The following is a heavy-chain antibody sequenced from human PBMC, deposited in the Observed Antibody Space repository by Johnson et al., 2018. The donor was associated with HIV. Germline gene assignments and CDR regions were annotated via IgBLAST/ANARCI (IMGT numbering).Heavy chain of an antibody. V-gene: IGHV3-23*04. CDR3: ARWGRKDRRDAFDI. Sequence: VQLVESGGGLVQPGGSLRLSCAASGFTFSSYAMNWVRQAPGKGLEWVSAISGSGGSTYYADSVKGRFTISRDNSENTLFLQMNSLRDEDTAVYYCARWGRKDRRDAFDIWGQGTMVTVSS. D-gene: IGHD2-15*01. CDR2: ISGSGGST. CDR1: GFTFSSYA. J-gene: IGHJ3*02.